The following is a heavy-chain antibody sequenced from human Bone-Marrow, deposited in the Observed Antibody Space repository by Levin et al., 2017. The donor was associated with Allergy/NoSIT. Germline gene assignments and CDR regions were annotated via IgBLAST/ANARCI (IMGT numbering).Heavy chain of an antibody. CDR1: GFTFSSYS. CDR2: ISSSSSYI. J-gene: IGHJ6*03. D-gene: IGHD2-2*01. Sequence: GSLRLSCAASGFTFSSYSMNWVRQAPGKGLEWVSSISSSSSYIYYADSVKGRFTISRDNAKNSLYLQMNSLRAEDTAVYYCARDFVVPAAMVYYYYYMDVWGKGTTVTVSS. V-gene: IGHV3-21*01. CDR3: ARDFVVPAAMVYYYYYMDV.